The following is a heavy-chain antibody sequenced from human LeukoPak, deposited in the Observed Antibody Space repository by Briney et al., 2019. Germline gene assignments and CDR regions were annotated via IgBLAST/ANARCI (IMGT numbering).Heavy chain of an antibody. D-gene: IGHD3-16*01. Sequence: GGSLRLSCAVSGFTFSSYSMTWVRQAPGKGLEWVSSISSSSSYIYYADSVKGRFTISRDNAKNSLYLQMNSLRAEDTAVYYCARVGGIWDSNYYHYGMDVWGQGTTVTVSS. CDR3: ARVGGIWDSNYYHYGMDV. J-gene: IGHJ6*02. CDR2: ISSSSSYI. CDR1: GFTFSSYS. V-gene: IGHV3-21*01.